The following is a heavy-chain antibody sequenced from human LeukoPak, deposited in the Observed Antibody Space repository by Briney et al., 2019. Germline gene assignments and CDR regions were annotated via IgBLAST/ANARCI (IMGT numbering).Heavy chain of an antibody. D-gene: IGHD3-22*01. V-gene: IGHV1-2*02. CDR1: GYTFTGYY. CDR3: ARDCYDSSGYHDY. J-gene: IGHJ4*02. Sequence: ASVKVSCKASGYTFTGYYMHWVRQAPGQGLEWMGWINPNSGDTNYAQKLQGRVTMTTDTSTSTAYMELRSLRSDDTAVYYCARDCYDSSGYHDYWGQGTLVTVSS. CDR2: INPNSGDT.